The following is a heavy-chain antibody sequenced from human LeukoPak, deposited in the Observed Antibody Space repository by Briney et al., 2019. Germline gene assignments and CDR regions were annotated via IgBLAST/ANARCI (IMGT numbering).Heavy chain of an antibody. J-gene: IGHJ6*04. CDR2: VKKDGSAK. Sequence: GGSLRLSCAVSGFTIRDYWMTWVRQAPGKGLGWVANVKKDGSAKYYVDSVKSRFTITRDNAKNSIFLQMDSLRVEDTAVYYWARGDNCAVWGKGTTVTVSS. CDR1: GFTIRDYW. CDR3: ARGDNCAV. D-gene: IGHD1-1*01. V-gene: IGHV3-7*01.